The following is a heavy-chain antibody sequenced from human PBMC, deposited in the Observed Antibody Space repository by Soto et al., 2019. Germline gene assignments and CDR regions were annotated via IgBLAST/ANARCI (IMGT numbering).Heavy chain of an antibody. CDR2: IYHSEST. D-gene: IGHD3-3*01. V-gene: IGHV4-4*02. CDR1: GGSISSSNW. CDR3: ASFGVGNRASYGMDV. Sequence: QVQLQESGPGLVKPSGTLSLTCAVSGGSISSSNWWSWVRQPPGKGLEWIGEIYHSESTNYNPSLKSRVTISVDKSKNQFSLKLSSVTAADTAVYYCASFGVGNRASYGMDVWGQGTTVTVSS. J-gene: IGHJ6*02.